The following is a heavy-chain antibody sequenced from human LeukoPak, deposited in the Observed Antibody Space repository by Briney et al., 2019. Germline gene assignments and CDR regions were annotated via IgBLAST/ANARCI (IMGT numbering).Heavy chain of an antibody. CDR2: ISGSGGST. V-gene: IGHV3-23*01. J-gene: IGHJ4*02. Sequence: PGGSLRLSCAASGFTFSSHWMHWVRQAPGKGLEWVSAISGSGGSTYYADSVKGRFTISRDNSKNTLYLQMNSLRAEDTAVYYCSVGRLVADYWGQGTLVTVSS. CDR1: GFTFSSHW. D-gene: IGHD3-9*01. CDR3: SVGRLVADY.